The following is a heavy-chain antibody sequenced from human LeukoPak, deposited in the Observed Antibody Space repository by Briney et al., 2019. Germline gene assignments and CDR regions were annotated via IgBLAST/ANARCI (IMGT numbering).Heavy chain of an antibody. J-gene: IGHJ4*02. CDR1: GLTFSSYG. CDR3: ARDWAGMTAPGPFDY. Sequence: GQSLRLSCAASGLTFSSYGMHWVRHTPGKWLEWVAFIRYDGGNQYYTDSVKGRFTISRDNSKNTIYLQMNSLRAEDTAVYYCARDWAGMTAPGPFDYWGQGTLVTVSS. CDR2: IRYDGGNQ. V-gene: IGHV3-30*02. D-gene: IGHD6-13*01.